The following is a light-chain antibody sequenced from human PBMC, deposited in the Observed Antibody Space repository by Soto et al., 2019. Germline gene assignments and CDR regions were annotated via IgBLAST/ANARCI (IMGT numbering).Light chain of an antibody. Sequence: VKKSPSALSVSPGERATLSCRASQSVSSNLAWYQQKPGQAPRLLIYDASSRATGIPDRFSGGGSGTDFHLTISSLEPEDFAVYYCQQRSNWPPTWTFGQGTKVDIK. CDR2: DAS. V-gene: IGKV3-11*01. J-gene: IGKJ1*01. CDR3: QQRSNWPPTWT. CDR1: QSVSSN.